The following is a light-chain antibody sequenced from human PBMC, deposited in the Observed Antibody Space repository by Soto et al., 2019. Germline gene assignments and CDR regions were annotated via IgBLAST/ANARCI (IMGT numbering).Light chain of an antibody. J-gene: IGKJ2*01. V-gene: IGKV3-20*01. Sequence: EIVLTQSPDTLSLSPGERATLSCRASQIVNKNWIAWYQQKPGQAPRLLIYGASNRPGGIPDRFTGSGSGTDFTFTINRLEPEDFAVYYCQQYGRSPYTFAQGTKLEI. CDR1: QIVNKNW. CDR2: GAS. CDR3: QQYGRSPYT.